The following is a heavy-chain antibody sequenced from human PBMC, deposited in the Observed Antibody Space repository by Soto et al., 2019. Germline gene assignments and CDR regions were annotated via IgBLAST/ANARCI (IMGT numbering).Heavy chain of an antibody. CDR2: ISGSAGST. CDR3: ARTFYSESGGYYY. Sequence: EVQLLESGGGLLHPGGALRLSCAASGFTFNTYVMTWVRQAPGKGLEWVSSISGSAGSTFYADSVKGRFTVSRDTSKNTLYLQMNNLRADDTAEYYCARTFYSESGGYYYWGQGALVTVSS. J-gene: IGHJ4*02. V-gene: IGHV3-23*01. D-gene: IGHD3-22*01. CDR1: GFTFNTYV.